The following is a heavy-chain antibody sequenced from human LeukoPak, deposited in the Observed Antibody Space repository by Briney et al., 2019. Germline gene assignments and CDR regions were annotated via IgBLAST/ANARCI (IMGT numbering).Heavy chain of an antibody. CDR2: ISAYNGNT. D-gene: IGHD3-3*01. J-gene: IGHJ4*02. CDR1: GYPFTSYG. V-gene: IGHV1-18*01. CDR3: ARDRDDFWSGYVVIDY. Sequence: DSVKVSCKASGYPFTSYGISWVRQAPGQGLEWMGWISAYNGNTNYAQKLQGRVTMTTDTSTSTAYMELGSLRSDDTAVYYCARDRDDFWSGYVVIDYWGQGTLVTVSS.